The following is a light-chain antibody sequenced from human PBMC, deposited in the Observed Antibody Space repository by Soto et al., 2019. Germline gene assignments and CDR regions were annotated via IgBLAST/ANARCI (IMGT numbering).Light chain of an antibody. V-gene: IGLV2-23*02. J-gene: IGLJ1*01. CDR2: EVS. CDR3: CSYAGSTYV. Sequence: QSPLTQPASVSGSPGKSITISSPGTSCDVGSYNLVSWYQQHPGKAPKLMIYEVSKRPSGVSNRFSGSKSGNTASLTISGLQAEDEADYYCCSYAGSTYVFGTGTMSPS. CDR1: SCDVGSYNL.